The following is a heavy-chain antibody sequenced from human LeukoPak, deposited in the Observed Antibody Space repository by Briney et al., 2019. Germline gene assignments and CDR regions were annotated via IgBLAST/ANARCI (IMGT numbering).Heavy chain of an antibody. CDR2: IGTYTGNR. J-gene: IGHJ4*02. D-gene: IGHD4-17*01. Sequence: ASVKVSCKASGYTFTSYDINWVRQATGQGLEWMGWIGTYTGNRNFAQKFQGRVTLTTDTSTSTVFMELRGLTSDDTAVYYCARDGGVTTTPDYWGQGTLVTASS. V-gene: IGHV1-18*01. CDR1: GYTFTSYD. CDR3: ARDGGVTTTPDY.